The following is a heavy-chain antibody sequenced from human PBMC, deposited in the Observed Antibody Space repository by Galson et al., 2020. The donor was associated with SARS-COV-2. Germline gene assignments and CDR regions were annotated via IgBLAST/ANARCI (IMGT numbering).Heavy chain of an antibody. CDR2: IHYSGST. V-gene: IGHV4-31*03. CDR3: ARDSPGADGMDV. CDR1: GGSISSGGYY. J-gene: IGHJ6*02. Sequence: ASETLSLTCTVSGGSISSGGYYWSWIRQHPGKGLEWIGYIHYSGSTYYNPSLKSRVTISVDTSKNQFSLKLSSVTAADTAVYYCARDSPGADGMDVWGQGTTVTVSS.